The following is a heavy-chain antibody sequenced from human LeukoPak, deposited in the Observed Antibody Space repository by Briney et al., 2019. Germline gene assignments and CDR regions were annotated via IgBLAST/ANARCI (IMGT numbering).Heavy chain of an antibody. Sequence: PSETLSLTCTFTGGSISSSNFYWGWIRQPPGKGLEWIGTISYSGSTYYNPSLKSRVTISVDTSKNQFPLKLSSVTAADTAVYYCARSRGRSYGSWGQGTLVTVSS. CDR2: ISYSGST. J-gene: IGHJ4*02. D-gene: IGHD5-18*01. CDR1: GGSISSSNFY. V-gene: IGHV4-39*01. CDR3: ARSRGRSYGS.